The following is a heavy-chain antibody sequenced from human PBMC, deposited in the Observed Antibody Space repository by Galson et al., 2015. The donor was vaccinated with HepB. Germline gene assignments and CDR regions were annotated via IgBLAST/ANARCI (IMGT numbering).Heavy chain of an antibody. Sequence: SETLSLTCTVSRGSISPSYWSWIRQPPGKGLEWIGYIYHNGSNNQNPSLKSRVTLSVDMSKSQFSLKLSSVTAADTAIYYCARLLSYYYDSSAYYQGGYFDLWGRGALVTVSS. CDR2: IYHNGSN. CDR1: RGSISPSY. V-gene: IGHV4-59*08. CDR3: ARLLSYYYDSSAYYQGGYFDL. J-gene: IGHJ2*01. D-gene: IGHD3-22*01.